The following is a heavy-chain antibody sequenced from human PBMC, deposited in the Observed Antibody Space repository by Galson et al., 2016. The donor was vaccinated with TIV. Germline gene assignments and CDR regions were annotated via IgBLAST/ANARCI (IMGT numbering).Heavy chain of an antibody. V-gene: IGHV1-2*06. Sequence: SVKVSCKAFGYAFTSFFVHWVRQAPGQGLEWLGRVNPNSGGTVYAQKFEGRLTLTWDTSTSTIYMELNSLISGDTAVYYCARGGRGSAWYADYWGQGSPVTVSS. J-gene: IGHJ4*02. CDR3: ARGGRGSAWYADY. CDR1: GYAFTSFF. CDR2: VNPNSGGT. D-gene: IGHD6-13*01.